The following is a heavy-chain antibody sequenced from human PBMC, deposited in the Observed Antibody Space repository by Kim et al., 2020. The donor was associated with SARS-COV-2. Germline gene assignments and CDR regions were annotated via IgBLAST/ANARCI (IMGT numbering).Heavy chain of an antibody. J-gene: IGHJ5*02. D-gene: IGHD3-22*01. V-gene: IGHV4-39*01. CDR2: IYYSGST. Sequence: SETLSLTCTVSGGSISSSSYYWGWLRQPPGKGLEWIGRIYYSGSTYYNPSLKSRVTISVDTSKNQFSLKLSSVTAADTAVYYCARRRGARHNDYDSSGYSNWFDPWSQGTLVTVSS. CDR3: ARRRGARHNDYDSSGYSNWFDP. CDR1: GGSISSSSYY.